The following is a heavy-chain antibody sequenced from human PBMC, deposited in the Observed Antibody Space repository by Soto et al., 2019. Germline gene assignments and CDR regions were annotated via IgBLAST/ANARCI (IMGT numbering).Heavy chain of an antibody. D-gene: IGHD3-10*01. CDR2: INHSGST. Sequence: QVHLQQWGAGLLKPSETLSLTCAVYGGSFSAYWWSWIRQLPGKGLEWIGEINHSGSTNYNPSLKNRVTISVDTSRSEFSLKLSSVTAADTAVYYCARSGHLFDYWGQGTLVTVSS. CDR3: ARSGHLFDY. V-gene: IGHV4-34*01. J-gene: IGHJ4*02. CDR1: GGSFSAYW.